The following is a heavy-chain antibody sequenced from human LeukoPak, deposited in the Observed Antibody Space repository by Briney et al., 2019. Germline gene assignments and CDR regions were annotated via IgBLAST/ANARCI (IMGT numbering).Heavy chain of an antibody. CDR2: LIWDSRIE. CDR1: GFTYDNYG. J-gene: IGHJ4*02. V-gene: IGHV3-9*01. D-gene: IGHD7-27*01. Sequence: GGSLRLSCAASGFTYDNYGMHWVRQAPGKGLEWVAGLIWDSRIEHYADSVRGRFTISRDNAKNSLFLQMNSLRGEDTAFYYCARDTGPALWGFDSWGQGTLVTVSS. CDR3: ARDTGPALWGFDS.